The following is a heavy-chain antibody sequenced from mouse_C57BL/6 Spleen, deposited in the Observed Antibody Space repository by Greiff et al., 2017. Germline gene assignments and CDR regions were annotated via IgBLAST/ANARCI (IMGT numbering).Heavy chain of an antibody. CDR2: INPYNGDT. J-gene: IGHJ2*01. CDR1: GYSFTGYF. D-gene: IGHD1-1*01. V-gene: IGHV1-20*01. Sequence: VQLQQSGPELVKPGASVKISCKASGYSFTGYFMNWVMQSHGKSLEWIGRINPYNGDTFYNQKFKGKATLTVDKSSSTAHMELRSLTSEDSAVYYCALITTVVAPFDYWGQGTTLTVSS. CDR3: ALITTVVAPFDY.